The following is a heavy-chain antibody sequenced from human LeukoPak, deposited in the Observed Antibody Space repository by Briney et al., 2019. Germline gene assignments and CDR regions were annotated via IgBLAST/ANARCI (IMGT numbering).Heavy chain of an antibody. V-gene: IGHV3-23*01. D-gene: IGHD4-17*01. CDR1: GFTFSSYA. J-gene: IGHJ4*02. CDR2: ISGSGGST. CDR3: AKDQRAYGDYVPFDY. Sequence: GGSLRLSCAASGFTFSSYAMSRVRQAPGKGLEWVSAISGSGGSTYYADSVKGRFTISRDNSKNTLYLQMNSLRAEDTAVYYRAKDQRAYGDYVPFDYWGQGTLVTVSS.